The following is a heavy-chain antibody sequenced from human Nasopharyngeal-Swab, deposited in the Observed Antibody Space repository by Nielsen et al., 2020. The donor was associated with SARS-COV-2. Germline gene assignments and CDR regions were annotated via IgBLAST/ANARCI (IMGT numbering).Heavy chain of an antibody. CDR3: AKDHDRSIAAAGDY. D-gene: IGHD6-13*01. CDR1: GFTFSSYA. V-gene: IGHV3-30*02. CDR2: IRYDGSNK. J-gene: IGHJ4*02. Sequence: GESLKISCAASGFTFSSYAMHWVRQAPGKGLEWVAFIRYDGSNKYYADSVKGRFTISRDNSKNTLYLQMNSLRAEDTAVYYCAKDHDRSIAAAGDYWGQGTLVTVSS.